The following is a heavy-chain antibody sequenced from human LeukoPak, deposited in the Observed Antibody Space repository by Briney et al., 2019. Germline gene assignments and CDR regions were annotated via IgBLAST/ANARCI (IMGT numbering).Heavy chain of an antibody. CDR2: IYYSGST. CDR1: GGSISSSSYY. J-gene: IGHJ4*02. D-gene: IGHD5-18*01. CDR3: ARGSYGDY. Sequence: SETLSLTCTVSGGSISSSSYYWSWIRQPPGKGLEWIGYIYYSGSTNYNPSLKGRVTISVDTSKNQFSLKLSSVTAADTAVYYCARGSYGDYWGQGTLVTVSS. V-gene: IGHV4-61*01.